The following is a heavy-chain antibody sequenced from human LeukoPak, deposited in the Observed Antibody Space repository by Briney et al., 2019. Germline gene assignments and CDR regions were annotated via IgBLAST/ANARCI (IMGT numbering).Heavy chain of an antibody. CDR1: GGSFSGYY. Sequence: SETLSLTWAVYGGSFSGYYWSWIRQPPGKGLEWIGEINHSGSTNYNPSLKSRVTISVDTSKNQFSLKLSSVTAADTAVYYCARGRGYSYGYTTSDYWGQGTLVTVSS. CDR2: INHSGST. V-gene: IGHV4-34*01. J-gene: IGHJ4*02. D-gene: IGHD5-18*01. CDR3: ARGRGYSYGYTTSDY.